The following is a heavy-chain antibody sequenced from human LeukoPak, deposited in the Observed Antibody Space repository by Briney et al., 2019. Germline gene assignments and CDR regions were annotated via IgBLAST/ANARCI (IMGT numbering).Heavy chain of an antibody. V-gene: IGHV1-2*06. CDR2: INPNSGGT. CDR3: AREARPNGYNWFDP. J-gene: IGHJ5*02. Sequence: GASVKVSCKASGYTFTGYYMHWVRQAPGQGLEWMGRINPNSGGTNYAQKFQGRVTMTRDTSISTAYMELSRLRSDDTAVYYCAREARPNGYNWFDPWGQGTLVTVSS. CDR1: GYTFTGYY. D-gene: IGHD1-1*01.